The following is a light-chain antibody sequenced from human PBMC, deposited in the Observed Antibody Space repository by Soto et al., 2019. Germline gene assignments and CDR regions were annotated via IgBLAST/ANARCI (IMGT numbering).Light chain of an antibody. CDR3: SSYTSSSTA. CDR1: SSDVGGYNY. Sequence: ALTQPASVSGSPGQSITISCTGTSSDVGGYNYVSWYQQHPGKAPKLMIYDVSNRPSGVSNRFSGSKSGNTASLTISGLQAEDEADYYCSSYTSSSTAFGTGTKLTVL. J-gene: IGLJ1*01. CDR2: DVS. V-gene: IGLV2-14*03.